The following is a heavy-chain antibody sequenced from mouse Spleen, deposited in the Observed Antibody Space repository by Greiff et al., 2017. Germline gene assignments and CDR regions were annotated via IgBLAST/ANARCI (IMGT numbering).Heavy chain of an antibody. CDR2: IDPSDSYT. Sequence: VQLQQPGAELVRPGTSVKLSCKASGYTFTSYWMHWVKQRPGQGLEWIGVIDPSDSYTNYNQKFKGKAKLTVDTSSSTAYMQLSSLTSEDSAVYYCARGLVYAMDYWGQGTSVTVSS. D-gene: IGHD2-12*01. CDR1: GYTFTSYW. CDR3: ARGLVYAMDY. V-gene: IGHV1-59*01. J-gene: IGHJ4*01.